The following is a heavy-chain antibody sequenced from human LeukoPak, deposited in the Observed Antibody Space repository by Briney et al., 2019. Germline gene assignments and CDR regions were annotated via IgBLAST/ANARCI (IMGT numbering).Heavy chain of an antibody. V-gene: IGHV4-39*02. CDR3: ARDAMGPLAGYYYVWYFDL. D-gene: IGHD3-22*01. CDR1: GASIRTSSHY. J-gene: IGHJ2*01. CDR2: IYYSGFT. Sequence: SETLSLTCTVSGASIRTSSHYWGWVRQTPGKGLEWIGSIYYSGFTYYNPSLKSRLTISVDTSKNQFSLKLSSVTAADTAVYYCARDAMGPLAGYYYVWYFDLWGRGTLVTVSS.